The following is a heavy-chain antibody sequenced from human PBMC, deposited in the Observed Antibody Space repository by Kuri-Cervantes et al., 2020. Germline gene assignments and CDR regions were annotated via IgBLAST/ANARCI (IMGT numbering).Heavy chain of an antibody. CDR1: GYSISSVYY. CDR3: ARPNMAYFDY. J-gene: IGHJ4*01. CDR2: IYYSGST. Sequence: SQTFSLTCAVSGYSISSVYYWGWIRQPPGKGLEWIGSIYYSGSTNYNPSLKSRVTISVNTSKNQFSLKLSSVTAADTAVYYCARPNMAYFDYWGQEPWSPSPQ. V-gene: IGHV4-38-2*01. D-gene: IGHD1/OR15-1a*01.